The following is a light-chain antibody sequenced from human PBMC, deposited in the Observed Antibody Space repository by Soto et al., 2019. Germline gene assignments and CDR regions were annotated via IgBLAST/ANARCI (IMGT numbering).Light chain of an antibody. CDR2: KAS. Sequence: DIQMTQSPSTLSASVGDRVTLTCRASQSISSWLAWYQQQPGKAPKLLIYKASSLERGVPSRFSGSGSGAEFTLTISSLQHDDFATYYCQQYNSLWTFGQGTKVEIK. V-gene: IGKV1-5*03. J-gene: IGKJ1*01. CDR3: QQYNSLWT. CDR1: QSISSW.